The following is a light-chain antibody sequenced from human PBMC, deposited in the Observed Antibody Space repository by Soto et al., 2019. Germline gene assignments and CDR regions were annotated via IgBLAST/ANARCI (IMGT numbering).Light chain of an antibody. J-gene: IGLJ1*01. CDR2: EVS. CDR1: SSDVGGYNY. Sequence: QSVVTQPASVCGSPGQPTTISCTGTSSDVGGYNYVSWYQHHPGKAPKVMIYEVSNRPSGISNRFSGSKSGNTASLTISGLQAEDEADYYCSSYKSGSTLVFGTGTKVTVL. CDR3: SSYKSGSTLV. V-gene: IGLV2-14*01.